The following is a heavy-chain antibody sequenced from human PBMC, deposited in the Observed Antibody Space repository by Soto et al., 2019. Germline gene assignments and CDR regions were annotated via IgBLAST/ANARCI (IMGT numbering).Heavy chain of an antibody. J-gene: IGHJ5*02. D-gene: IGHD6-13*01. Sequence: SVKVSCKASGGTFSSYAISWVRQAPGQGLEWMGGIIPIFGTANYAQKFQGRVTITADESTSTAYMELSSLRSEDTAVYYCAYIAAAGSSNWFDPWGQGTLVTVPS. CDR2: IIPIFGTA. V-gene: IGHV1-69*13. CDR1: GGTFSSYA. CDR3: AYIAAAGSSNWFDP.